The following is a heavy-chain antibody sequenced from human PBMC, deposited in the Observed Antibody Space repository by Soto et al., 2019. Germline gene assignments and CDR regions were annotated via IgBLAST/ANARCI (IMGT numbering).Heavy chain of an antibody. CDR2: ISASGGST. CDR3: AKDLRTSTNYNYGMDV. V-gene: IGHV3-23*01. CDR1: GFTFSTYA. Sequence: EVQLLESGGGLVQPGGSLRLSCAASGFTFSTYAMSLVRQAPGKGLEWVSVISASGGSTFYADYVKGRFTVSRDNSRNTLYLQVISLRVEDTAVYYCAKDLRTSTNYNYGMDVWGQGTTVTVSS. J-gene: IGHJ6*02.